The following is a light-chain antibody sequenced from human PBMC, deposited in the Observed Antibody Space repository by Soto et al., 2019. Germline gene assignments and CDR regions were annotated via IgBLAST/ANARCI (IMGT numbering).Light chain of an antibody. J-gene: IGKJ5*01. CDR3: QQYGSSPKIT. Sequence: EIVLTQSPGTLSLSPGERATLSCRASQSVSSSYLAWYQQKPGQAPRLLIYGASSKATGNPDKFSGSRSGTDFTLTISRLEPEDFAVYYCQQYGSSPKITFGQGTRLEIK. V-gene: IGKV3-20*01. CDR2: GAS. CDR1: QSVSSSY.